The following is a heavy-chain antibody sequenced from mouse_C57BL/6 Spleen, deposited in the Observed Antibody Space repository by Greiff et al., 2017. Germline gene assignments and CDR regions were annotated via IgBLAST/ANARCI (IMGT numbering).Heavy chain of an antibody. CDR2: IYPGSGST. Sequence: QVQLQQPGAELVKPGASVKMSCKASGYTFTSYWITWVKQRPGQGLEWIGDIYPGSGSTNYNEKFKSKATLTVDTSSSTAYMQLSSLTSEDSAVYYYAREGDGYDEGYWCEGTTLTVSS. V-gene: IGHV1-55*01. CDR1: GYTFTSYW. CDR3: AREGDGYDEGY. J-gene: IGHJ2*01. D-gene: IGHD2-2*01.